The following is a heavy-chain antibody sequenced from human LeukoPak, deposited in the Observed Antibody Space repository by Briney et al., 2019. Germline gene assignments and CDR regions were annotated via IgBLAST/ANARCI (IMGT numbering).Heavy chain of an antibody. J-gene: IGHJ4*02. CDR1: GYTFTSYY. CDR2: INPSGGST. Sequence: GSVKVSCKASGYTFTSYYMHWVRQAPGQGLEWMGIINPSGGSTSYAQKFQGRVTMTRDTSTSTVYMELSSLRSEDTAVYYCARGYRIQLWLPPPGYWGQGTLVTVSS. V-gene: IGHV1-46*01. D-gene: IGHD5-18*01. CDR3: ARGYRIQLWLPPPGY.